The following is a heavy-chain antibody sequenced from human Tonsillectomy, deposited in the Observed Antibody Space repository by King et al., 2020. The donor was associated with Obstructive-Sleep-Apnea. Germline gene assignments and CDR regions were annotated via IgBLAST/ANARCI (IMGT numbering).Heavy chain of an antibody. CDR2: ISWNNDNI. J-gene: IGHJ3*02. D-gene: IGHD1-1*01. Sequence: VQLVESGGGLVQPGRSLRLSCAASGFTFDDYAMHWVRQAPGRGLEWVSGISWNNDNIGYADSVKGRFSISRDNAKNSLYLQMNSLRTEDTALYYCAKESRCWLGNEGGGAFDIWGQGTMVTVSS. CDR1: GFTFDDYA. V-gene: IGHV3-9*01. CDR3: AKESRCWLGNEGGGAFDI.